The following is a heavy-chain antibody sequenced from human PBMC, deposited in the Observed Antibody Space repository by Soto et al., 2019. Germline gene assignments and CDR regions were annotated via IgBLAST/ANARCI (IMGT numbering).Heavy chain of an antibody. J-gene: IGHJ4*02. CDR2: INPSGGST. CDR3: ASARHRYGIDY. V-gene: IGHV1-46*03. Sequence: QVQLVQSGAEVKKPGASVKVSCKASGYTFTSYYMHWVRQAPGQGLEWMGIINPSGGSTSYAQKFRVRATMTRDTSTSTVYMELSSLRSEDTAVYYCASARHRYGIDYWGQGTLVTVSS. CDR1: GYTFTSYY. D-gene: IGHD5-18*01.